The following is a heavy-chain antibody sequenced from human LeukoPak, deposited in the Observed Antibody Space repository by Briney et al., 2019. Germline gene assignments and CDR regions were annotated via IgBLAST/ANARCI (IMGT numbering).Heavy chain of an antibody. CDR2: ISWNSGSI. V-gene: IGHV3-9*01. D-gene: IGHD5-12*01. CDR1: GLTFDDYA. J-gene: IGHJ3*02. CDR3: AKDMSSGYDAFDI. Sequence: PGRSLRLSRAASGLTFDDYAMHWVRQAPGKGLEWVSGISWNSGSIGYADSVKGRFTISRDNAKNSLYLQMNSLRAEDTALYYCAKDMSSGYDAFDIWGQGTMVTVSS.